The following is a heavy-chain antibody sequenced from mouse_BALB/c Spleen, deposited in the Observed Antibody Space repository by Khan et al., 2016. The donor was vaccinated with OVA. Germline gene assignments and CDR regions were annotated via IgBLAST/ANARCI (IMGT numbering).Heavy chain of an antibody. Sequence: EVELVESGPGLVKPSQSLSLTCSVTGYSITSAYCWNWIRQFPGNKLEWMGYISYDGSNNYNPSLKNRISIPRDTYKNQFLLKFDSVTTEYTSTYYCARGGVVVPDWYFDVWGAGTTVTVSS. CDR1: GYSITSAYC. CDR3: ARGGVVVPDWYFDV. CDR2: ISYDGSN. D-gene: IGHD1-1*01. V-gene: IGHV3-6*02. J-gene: IGHJ1*01.